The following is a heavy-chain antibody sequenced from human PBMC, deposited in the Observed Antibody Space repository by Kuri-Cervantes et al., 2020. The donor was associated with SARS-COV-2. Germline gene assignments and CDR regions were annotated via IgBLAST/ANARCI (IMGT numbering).Heavy chain of an antibody. J-gene: IGHJ3*02. CDR2: IWYDGSNK. CDR3: AKDISSGYYFDAFDI. Sequence: GGSLRLSCAASGFTFSSYGMHWVRQAPGKGLEWVAVIWYDGSNKYYADSVKRRFTISRDNSKNTLYLQMNSLRAEDTAVYYCAKDISSGYYFDAFDIWGQGTMVTVSS. V-gene: IGHV3-33*06. D-gene: IGHD3-22*01. CDR1: GFTFSSYG.